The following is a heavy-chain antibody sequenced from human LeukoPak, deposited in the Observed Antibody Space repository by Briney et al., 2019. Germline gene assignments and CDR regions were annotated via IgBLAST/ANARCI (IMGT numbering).Heavy chain of an antibody. V-gene: IGHV1-69*04. J-gene: IGHJ4*02. D-gene: IGHD4-11*01. CDR2: IIPILGIA. CDR3: ARDHTVTNPYDY. Sequence: ASVKVSCKASGGTFSSYTISWVRQAPGQGLEWMGRIIPILGIANYAQKFQGRVTITADKSTSTAYMELSSLRSEDTAVYYCARDHTVTNPYDYWGQGTLVTVSS. CDR1: GGTFSSYT.